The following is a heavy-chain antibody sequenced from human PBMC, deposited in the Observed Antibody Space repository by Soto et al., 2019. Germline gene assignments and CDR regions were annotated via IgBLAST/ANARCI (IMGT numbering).Heavy chain of an antibody. Sequence: LSLTCAVYGGSFSGYYWSWIRQPPGKGLEWIGEINHSGSTNYNPSLKSRVTISVDTSKNQFSLKLSSVTAADTAVYYCASPQGWYSPRLGDWFDPWGQGTLVTVSS. CDR2: INHSGST. J-gene: IGHJ5*02. D-gene: IGHD6-19*01. CDR3: ASPQGWYSPRLGDWFDP. CDR1: GGSFSGYY. V-gene: IGHV4-34*01.